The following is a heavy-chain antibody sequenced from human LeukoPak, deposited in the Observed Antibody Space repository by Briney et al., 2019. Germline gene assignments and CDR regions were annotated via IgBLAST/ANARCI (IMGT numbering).Heavy chain of an antibody. D-gene: IGHD6-19*01. J-gene: IGHJ4*02. V-gene: IGHV4-34*01. CDR2: INHSGST. Sequence: KPSETLSLTCAVYGGSFSGYYWSWIRQPPGKGLEWIGEINHSGSTNYNPSLKSRVTISVDTSKNQFSLKLSSVTAADTAVYYCARGPTSRGGWYGKYYFDYWGQGTLVTVSS. CDR3: ARGPTSRGGWYGKYYFDY. CDR1: GGSFSGYY.